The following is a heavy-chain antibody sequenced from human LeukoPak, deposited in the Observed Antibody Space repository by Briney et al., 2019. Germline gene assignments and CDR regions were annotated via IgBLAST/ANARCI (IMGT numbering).Heavy chain of an antibody. V-gene: IGHV1-2*02. Sequence: ASVKVSCKASGYTFTVYHIHWVRQAPGQGLEWMGWINPNSGGTNYAPKFQGRVTMTRHTSISTVYMEVSRLTSDDTAMYYCAIILGGSWHLWFDPWGRGTLVTISS. D-gene: IGHD3-16*01. CDR2: INPNSGGT. CDR1: GYTFTVYH. CDR3: AIILGGSWHLWFDP. J-gene: IGHJ5*02.